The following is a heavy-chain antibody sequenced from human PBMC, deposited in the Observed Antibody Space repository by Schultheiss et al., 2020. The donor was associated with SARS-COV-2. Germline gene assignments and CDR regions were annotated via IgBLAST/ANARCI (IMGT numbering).Heavy chain of an antibody. V-gene: IGHV4-39*01. J-gene: IGHJ3*02. CDR1: GGSISSSSYY. D-gene: IGHD2-21*02. Sequence: SCTVSGGSISSSSYYWGWIRQPPGKGLEWIGSIYYSGSTYYNPSLKSRVTISVDTSKNQFSLKLSSVTAADTAVYYCAQPKAYCGGDCYSHDAFDIWGQGTMVTVSS. CDR2: IYYSGST. CDR3: AQPKAYCGGDCYSHDAFDI.